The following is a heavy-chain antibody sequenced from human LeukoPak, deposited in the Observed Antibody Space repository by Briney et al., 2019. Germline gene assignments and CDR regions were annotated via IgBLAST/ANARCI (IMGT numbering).Heavy chain of an antibody. D-gene: IGHD3-10*01. CDR1: GGSFSGYY. CDR2: INHSGST. CDR3: ARSRITVYYYYYMDV. J-gene: IGHJ6*03. V-gene: IGHV4-34*01. Sequence: PSETLSLTCAVYGGSFSGYYWSWIRQPPGKGLEWIGEINHSGSTNYNPSLKSRVTISVDTSKNQFSLKLSSVTAADTAVYYCARSRITVYYYYYMDVWGKGTTVTISS.